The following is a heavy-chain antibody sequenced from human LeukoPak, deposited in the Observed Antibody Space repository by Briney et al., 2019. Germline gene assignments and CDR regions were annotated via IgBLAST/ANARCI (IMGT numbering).Heavy chain of an antibody. J-gene: IGHJ3*02. CDR2: ISYDGSNK. CDR1: GFTFSSYG. CDR3: ANAWYGDDFDI. V-gene: IGHV3-30*18. D-gene: IGHD6-13*01. Sequence: PGRSLRLSCAASGFTFSSYGMHWVRQAPGKGLEWVAVISYDGSNKYYAHSVKGRFTISRDNSKNTLYLQMNSLRAEDTAVYYCANAWYGDDFDIWGQGTMVTVSS.